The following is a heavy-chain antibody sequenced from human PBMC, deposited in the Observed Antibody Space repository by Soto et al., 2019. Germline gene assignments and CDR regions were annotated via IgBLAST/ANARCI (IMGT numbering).Heavy chain of an antibody. CDR1: GFTFGDYA. D-gene: IGHD2-2*01. J-gene: IGHJ5*02. Sequence: GGSMGLSCTSSGFTFGDYAMSWFRQAPGKGLEWVGFIRSKAYGGTTEYAASVKGRFTISRDDSKSIAYLQMNSLKTEDTAVYYCTRDLGYCSSTSCYLGWFDPWGQET. CDR2: IRSKAYGGTT. CDR3: TRDLGYCSSTSCYLGWFDP. V-gene: IGHV3-49*03.